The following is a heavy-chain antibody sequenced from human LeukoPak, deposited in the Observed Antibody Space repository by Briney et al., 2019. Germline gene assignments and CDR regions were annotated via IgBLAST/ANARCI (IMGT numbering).Heavy chain of an antibody. D-gene: IGHD5-18*01. CDR2: ISWNSGSI. CDR1: GFTFDDYA. CDR3: AKGGYSYGYGHDAFDI. V-gene: IGHV3-9*01. J-gene: IGHJ3*02. Sequence: GGSLRLSCAASGFTFDDYAMHWVRQAPGKGPEWVSGISWNSGSIGYADSVKGRFTISRDNAKNSLYLQMNSLRAEDTALYYCAKGGYSYGYGHDAFDIWGQGTMVTVSS.